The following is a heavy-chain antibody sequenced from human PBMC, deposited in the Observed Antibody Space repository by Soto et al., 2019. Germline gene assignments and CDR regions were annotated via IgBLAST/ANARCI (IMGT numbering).Heavy chain of an antibody. CDR1: GGSFSGYY. CDR3: ARGDILTGYTY. J-gene: IGHJ4*02. Sequence: TSETLSLTCAVYGGSFSGYYWSWIRQPPGKGLEWIGEINHSGSTKCNPSLKSRVTISVDRSKNQFSLKLSSVTAADTAVYYCARGDILTGYTYWGQGTLVTVPQ. D-gene: IGHD3-9*01. CDR2: INHSGST. V-gene: IGHV4-34*01.